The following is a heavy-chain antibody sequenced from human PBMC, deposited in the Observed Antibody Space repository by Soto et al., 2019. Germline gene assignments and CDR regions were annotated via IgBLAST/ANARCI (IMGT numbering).Heavy chain of an antibody. CDR1: GYTFTSYA. CDR3: ARDGYYDILTGYPDAFDI. J-gene: IGHJ3*02. Sequence: GASVKVSCKASGYTFTSYAMHWVRQAPGQRLEWMGWINAGNGNTKYSQKFQGRVTIARDTSASTAYMELSSLRSEDTAVYYCARDGYYDILTGYPDAFDIWGQGTMVTVSS. CDR2: INAGNGNT. D-gene: IGHD3-9*01. V-gene: IGHV1-3*01.